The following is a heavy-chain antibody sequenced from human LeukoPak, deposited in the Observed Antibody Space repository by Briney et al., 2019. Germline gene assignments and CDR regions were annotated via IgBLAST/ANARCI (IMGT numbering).Heavy chain of an antibody. V-gene: IGHV3-23*01. CDR3: AKDPMSGYCAFDY. CDR2: ISGSGGST. D-gene: IGHD3-3*01. CDR1: GFTVSSNY. Sequence: GGSLRLSCAASGFTVSSNYMSWVRQAPGKGLEWVSAISGSGGSTYYADSVKGRFTISRDNSKNTLYLQMNSLRAEDTAVYHCAKDPMSGYCAFDYWGQGTLVTVSS. J-gene: IGHJ4*02.